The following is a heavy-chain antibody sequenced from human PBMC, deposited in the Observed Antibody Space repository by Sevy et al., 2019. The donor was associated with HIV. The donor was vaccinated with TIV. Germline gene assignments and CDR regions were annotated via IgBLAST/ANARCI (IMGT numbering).Heavy chain of an antibody. Sequence: ASVKVSCKVSGYTLTEFSMHWVRQAPGKGLEWMGTFDPEDGETIYAQKFQGRVTMTEDTSTDTACMELSSLRSEDTAVYYCATTKDYYDSSGYPFDYWGQGTLVTVSS. CDR1: GYTLTEFS. D-gene: IGHD3-22*01. V-gene: IGHV1-24*01. J-gene: IGHJ4*02. CDR3: ATTKDYYDSSGYPFDY. CDR2: FDPEDGET.